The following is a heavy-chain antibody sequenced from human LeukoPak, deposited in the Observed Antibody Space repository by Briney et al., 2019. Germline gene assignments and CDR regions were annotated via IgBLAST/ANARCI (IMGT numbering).Heavy chain of an antibody. J-gene: IGHJ3*02. Sequence: PSQTLSLTCIVSGGSISSGGYYWSWIRQHPGKGLEWIGYIYYSGSTYYNPSLKSRVTISVDTSKNQFSLKLSSVTAADTAVYYCARNPVVPAALPRVGAFDIWGQGTMVTVSS. CDR2: IYYSGST. CDR3: ARNPVVPAALPRVGAFDI. V-gene: IGHV4-31*03. CDR1: GGSISSGGYY. D-gene: IGHD2-2*01.